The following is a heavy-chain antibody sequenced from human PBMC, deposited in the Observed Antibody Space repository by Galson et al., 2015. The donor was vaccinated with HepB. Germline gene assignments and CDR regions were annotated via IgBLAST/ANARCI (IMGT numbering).Heavy chain of an antibody. CDR3: TKPPSLDY. Sequence: SLRLSCAASGFTFGDYAMSWVRQAPGKGLEWVGFIRSKAYGGTTEYAASVKGRFTISRDDSKSIAYLQMNSLKTEDTAVYYCTKPPSLDYWGQGTLVTVSS. V-gene: IGHV3-49*04. CDR1: GFTFGDYA. CDR2: IRSKAYGGTT. J-gene: IGHJ4*02.